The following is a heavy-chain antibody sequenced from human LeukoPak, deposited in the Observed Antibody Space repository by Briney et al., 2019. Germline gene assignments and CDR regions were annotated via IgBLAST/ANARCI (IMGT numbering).Heavy chain of an antibody. CDR3: ARGDHSSGYYLDY. V-gene: IGHV3-48*01. CDR2: ISSSSSTI. D-gene: IGHD3-22*01. CDR1: GFTFSSYN. J-gene: IGHJ4*02. Sequence: GGSLRLSCAASGFTFSSYNMTWVRQAPGKGLEWVSYISSSSSTINYADSVKGRFTISRDNAKNSLYLQMNSLRAEDTAVYYCARGDHSSGYYLDYWGQGTLVTVSS.